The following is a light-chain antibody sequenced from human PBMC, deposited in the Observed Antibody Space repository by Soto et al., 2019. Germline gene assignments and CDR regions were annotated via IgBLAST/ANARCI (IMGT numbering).Light chain of an antibody. V-gene: IGKV3-11*01. CDR1: QSVSSY. Sequence: EIVLTQSPAPLSLSPGERATLSCRASQSVSSYLAWYQQKPGQAPRLLIYDASNRATGIPARFSGSGSGTDFTLSITSLEPEDFGVYSFHQRSDWPPLSVGGGTKVEIK. CDR2: DAS. J-gene: IGKJ4*01. CDR3: HQRSDWPPLS.